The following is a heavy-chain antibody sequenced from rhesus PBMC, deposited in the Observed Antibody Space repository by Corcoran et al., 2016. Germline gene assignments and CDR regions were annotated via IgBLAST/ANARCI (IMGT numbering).Heavy chain of an antibody. CDR3: AVYSGYGNYFDY. CDR2: IYGGSGST. J-gene: IGHJ4*01. Sequence: QVQLQESGPGLVKPSETLSLTCAVSGGSISSNYWSWIRQSPGKGLEWIGYIYGGSGSTSDKPSLKSRVTTPTDTAKNQVSLKLSSVTAADTAVYYCAVYSGYGNYFDYWGQGVLVTVSS. V-gene: IGHV4-147*01. D-gene: IGHD4-29*01. CDR1: GGSISSNY.